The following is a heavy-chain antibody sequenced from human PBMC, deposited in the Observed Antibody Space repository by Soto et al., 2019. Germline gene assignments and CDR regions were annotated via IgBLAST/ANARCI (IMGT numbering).Heavy chain of an antibody. Sequence: VQLVESGGGVIQHGRSLRLSCTASGFTFSSYGMNWVRHAPGKGLERVAVISYDGSSKYYADSVKGRLTISRDNSKKTLYLQMNSLRAEDTAVYYCAKDVIVGLGYRHGDSYYYGMDVWGQGTTVTVSS. CDR3: AKDVIVGLGYRHGDSYYYGMDV. D-gene: IGHD5-18*01. J-gene: IGHJ6*02. CDR1: GFTFSSYG. V-gene: IGHV3-30*18. CDR2: ISYDGSSK.